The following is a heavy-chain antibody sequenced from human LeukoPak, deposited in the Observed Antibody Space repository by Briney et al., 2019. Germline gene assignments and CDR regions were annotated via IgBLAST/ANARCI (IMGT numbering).Heavy chain of an antibody. Sequence: GGSLKLSCAASGFTFSSSWMGWVRQAPGKGLEWVAHMNQDGSDIYYVDSVKGRFTISRDNTKNSLYLQMNSLRADDTAVYFCARWEVSNYWGQGTLVTVSS. CDR3: ARWEVSNY. J-gene: IGHJ4*02. V-gene: IGHV3-7*04. D-gene: IGHD1-26*01. CDR1: GFTFSSSW. CDR2: MNQDGSDI.